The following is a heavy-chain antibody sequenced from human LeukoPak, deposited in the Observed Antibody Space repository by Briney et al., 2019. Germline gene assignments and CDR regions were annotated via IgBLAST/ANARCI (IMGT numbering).Heavy chain of an antibody. D-gene: IGHD3-22*01. CDR3: VRDVGNYDSRGYYLGWFDP. CDR2: TDRNTGNP. Sequence: VASVKVSCKASGYTFTSYAMNWVRQAPGQGLEWMGWTDRNTGNPTYAQGFTGRFVFSLDTSVTTAYLQISSLKAEDTAVYYCVRDVGNYDSRGYYLGWFDPWGQGTLVTVFS. V-gene: IGHV7-4-1*02. CDR1: GYTFTSYA. J-gene: IGHJ5*02.